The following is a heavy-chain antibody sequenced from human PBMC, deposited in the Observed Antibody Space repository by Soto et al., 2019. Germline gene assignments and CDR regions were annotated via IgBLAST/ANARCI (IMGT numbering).Heavy chain of an antibody. D-gene: IGHD4-4*01. CDR1: GFTFSSYA. CDR3: AKEGEVTVSQLTGGMEG. V-gene: IGHV3-23*01. Sequence: PGGSLRLSCAASGFTFSSYAMSCVRQAPGRGLERVSATSGSGGITYYADSVNGRFTISRDNSKNTLYLQMNSLRAEDTAVDYCAKEGEVTVSQLTGGMEGWGQGTTLAVAS. CDR2: TSGSGGIT. J-gene: IGHJ6*01.